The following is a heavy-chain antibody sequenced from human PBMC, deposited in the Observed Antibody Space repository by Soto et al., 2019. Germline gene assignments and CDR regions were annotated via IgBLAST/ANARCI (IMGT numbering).Heavy chain of an antibody. V-gene: IGHV3-23*01. Sequence: DVQLLESGGGLVQPGGSLRLSCTASGFTFTNYAMSWVRQSPGKGLEWISTISRGADTTYYADSVKGRFTISRDDSKSTLYLQMNSLRADDTAVYYCFGGRETFNIWDKGTMVTVA. CDR2: ISRGADTT. J-gene: IGHJ3*02. D-gene: IGHD3-16*01. CDR3: FGGRETFNI. CDR1: GFTFTNYA.